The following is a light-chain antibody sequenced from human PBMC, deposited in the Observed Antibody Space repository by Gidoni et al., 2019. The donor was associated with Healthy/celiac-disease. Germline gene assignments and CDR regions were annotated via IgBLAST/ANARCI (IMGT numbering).Light chain of an antibody. V-gene: IGKV1-39*01. CDR2: AAS. Sequence: DIQMTQSPSSLSASVGDRVTITCRAGQSISSYLNWYQQKPGKAPKLLIYAASSLQSGVPSRFSGSGSGTDFTLTISSLQPEDFATYYCQQSYSTPRTFXQXTKVXIK. J-gene: IGKJ1*01. CDR1: QSISSY. CDR3: QQSYSTPRT.